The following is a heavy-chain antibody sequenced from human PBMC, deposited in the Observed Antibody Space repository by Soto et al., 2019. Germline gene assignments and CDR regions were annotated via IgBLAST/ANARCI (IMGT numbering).Heavy chain of an antibody. CDR3: AREPERATNKKEYYFDN. V-gene: IGHV1-46*01. J-gene: IGHJ4*02. CDR2: INPSGGST. Sequence: ASVKVSCKASGYTFTSYYMHWVRQAPGQGLEWMGIINPSGGSTSYAQKFQGRVTMTRDTSTSTVYMELSSLRSEDTAVYCCAREPERATNKKEYYFDNWGQGTLVTGSS. CDR1: GYTFTSYY. D-gene: IGHD5-12*01.